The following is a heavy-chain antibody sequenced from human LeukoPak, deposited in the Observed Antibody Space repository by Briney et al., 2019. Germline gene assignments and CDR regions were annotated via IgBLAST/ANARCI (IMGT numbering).Heavy chain of an antibody. V-gene: IGHV3-11*06. Sequence: GGSLRLSCAASGFSFSDDYVSWIRQPPGKGPEWVSYISASGSFTHYTDSVKGRFTISRDNAKNLVYLQMKSLSVEDTAVYYCARERSLGMGFDYWGQGILVTVSS. CDR3: ARERSLGMGFDY. CDR2: ISASGSFT. CDR1: GFSFSDDY. J-gene: IGHJ4*02. D-gene: IGHD7-27*01.